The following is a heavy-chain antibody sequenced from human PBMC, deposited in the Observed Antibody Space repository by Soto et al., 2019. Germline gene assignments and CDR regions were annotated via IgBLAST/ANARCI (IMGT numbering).Heavy chain of an antibody. CDR2: TYYRSKWYN. V-gene: IGHV6-1*01. D-gene: IGHD6-19*01. CDR3: ARDRGIAVAGEYYYYYYYMDV. Sequence: PSQTLSLTCAISGDSVSSNSAACTWIRQSPSRGLEWLGRTYYRSKWYNDYAVSVKSRITINPDTSKNQFSLQLNSVTPEDTAVYYCARDRGIAVAGEYYYYYYYMDVWGKGTTVTVSS. CDR1: GDSVSSNSAA. J-gene: IGHJ6*03.